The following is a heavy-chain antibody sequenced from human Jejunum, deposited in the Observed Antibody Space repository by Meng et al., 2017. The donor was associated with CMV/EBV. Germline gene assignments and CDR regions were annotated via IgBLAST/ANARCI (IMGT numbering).Heavy chain of an antibody. V-gene: IGHV4-4*07. D-gene: IGHD1-26*01. CDR2: IYTSGST. Sequence: QVPLPESGPGLVKSSETLPLTCFVSAGSISGYYWSWIRQPAGKGLEWIGRIYTSGSTHYNPSLKSRLTMSVDLSNNQISLKLRSVTAADTAVYYCARESGSYYWFDPWGQGTLVTVSS. CDR3: ARESGSYYWFDP. CDR1: AGSISGYY. J-gene: IGHJ5*02.